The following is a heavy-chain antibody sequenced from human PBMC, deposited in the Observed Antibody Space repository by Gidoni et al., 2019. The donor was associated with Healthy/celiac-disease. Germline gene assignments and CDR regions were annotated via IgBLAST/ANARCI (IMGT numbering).Heavy chain of an antibody. J-gene: IGHJ6*02. CDR3: ARDRGYCTNGVCYTGSYYYYGMDV. Sequence: QVQLVESGGGVVQPGRSLRLYCAAPGFTFSSYAMQWGRQAPGKGLEWVAVISYDGSNKYYPDSVKGRFTISRDNSKNTLYLQMNSLRAEDTAVYYCARDRGYCTNGVCYTGSYYYYGMDVWGQGTTVTVSS. D-gene: IGHD2-8*01. CDR2: ISYDGSNK. V-gene: IGHV3-30*16. CDR1: GFTFSSYA.